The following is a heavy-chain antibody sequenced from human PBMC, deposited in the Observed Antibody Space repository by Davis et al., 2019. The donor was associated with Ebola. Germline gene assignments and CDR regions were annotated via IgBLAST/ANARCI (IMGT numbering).Heavy chain of an antibody. J-gene: IGHJ3*02. V-gene: IGHV3-23*01. D-gene: IGHD3-3*01. CDR1: EFTFSIYA. CDR2: ISDSGGET. CDR3: AKGHYDSDALDI. Sequence: PGGSLRLSCVASEFTFSIYAMSWVRQAPGKGLEWVSIISDSGGETYYADSVKGRFTISRDNSKNTLYLQMNSLRDEDTAVYYCAKGHYDSDALDIWGQGTMVTVSS.